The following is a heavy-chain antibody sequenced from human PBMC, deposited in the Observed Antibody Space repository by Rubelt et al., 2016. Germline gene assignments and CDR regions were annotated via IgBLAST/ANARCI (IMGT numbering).Heavy chain of an antibody. J-gene: IGHJ4*02. D-gene: IGHD3-9*01. Sequence: VQLLESGGGVVQPGTSLRLSCVASGFTFSDHAMHWVRQAPGKGLDWVAVISYEGSEKYYADSVKGRFTISRDNSKNTLYLQMNGRRAEDTDLYYCARDPGPVDWLPYYFDYWGQGTLVTVSS. CDR2: ISYEGSEK. CDR1: GFTFSDHA. CDR3: ARDPGPVDWLPYYFDY. V-gene: IGHV3-30*04.